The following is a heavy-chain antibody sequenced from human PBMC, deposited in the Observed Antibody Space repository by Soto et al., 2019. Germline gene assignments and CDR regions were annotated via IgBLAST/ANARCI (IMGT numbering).Heavy chain of an antibody. J-gene: IGHJ4*02. CDR3: ASPGYCSDGTCYPDY. CDR2: IHHSGST. D-gene: IGHD2-15*01. V-gene: IGHV4-34*01. Sequence: LSLTCAVYGGSLSGSYWSWIRQPPGTGLEWIGEIHHSGSTYYNPSLKSRVTLSVDTSKNQFSLKLNSVTAADTAVYYCASPGYCSDGTCYPDYWGQGTLVTSPQ. CDR1: GGSLSGSY.